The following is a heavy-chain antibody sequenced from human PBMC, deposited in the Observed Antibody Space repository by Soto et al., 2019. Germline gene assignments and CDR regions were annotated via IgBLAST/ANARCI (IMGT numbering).Heavy chain of an antibody. Sequence: ASVKVSCKASGYTFTSYGISWVRQAPGQGLEWMGWISAYNGNTNYAQKLQGRATMTTDTSTSTAYMELRSLRSDDTAVYYCARDKEDIVATNYYNWFDPWGQGTLVTVSS. J-gene: IGHJ5*02. CDR2: ISAYNGNT. CDR3: ARDKEDIVATNYYNWFDP. V-gene: IGHV1-18*01. D-gene: IGHD5-12*01. CDR1: GYTFTSYG.